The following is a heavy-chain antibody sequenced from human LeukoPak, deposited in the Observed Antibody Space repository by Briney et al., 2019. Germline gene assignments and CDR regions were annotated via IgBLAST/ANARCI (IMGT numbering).Heavy chain of an antibody. V-gene: IGHV1-69*02. J-gene: IGHJ4*02. CDR1: GGTFSSYT. CDR2: IIPILGVA. CDR3: ARGGGSYAERYFDY. D-gene: IGHD1-26*01. Sequence: GASVKVSCKASGGTFSSYTISWVRQAPGQGLEWMGRIIPILGVANYAQKFQGRVTITADISTSTAYMELSSLRSEDTAVYYCARGGGSYAERYFDYWGQGTLVTVSS.